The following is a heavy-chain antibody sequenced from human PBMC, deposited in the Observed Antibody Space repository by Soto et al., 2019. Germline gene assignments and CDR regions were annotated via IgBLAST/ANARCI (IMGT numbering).Heavy chain of an antibody. CDR1: GGAINNNY. CDR2: IHYNGNT. CDR3: ARHYGSGDHPLDY. J-gene: IGHJ4*02. Sequence: QVQLQESGPGLVKPSETLSLTCTVSGGAINNNYWSWFRQPPGKGLEWIAYIHYNGNTNYNPSLKSRVTISLDTSQKQFSLRLSSVTAADTAVYYCARHYGSGDHPLDYWGQGTLVTVSS. V-gene: IGHV4-59*01. D-gene: IGHD3-10*01.